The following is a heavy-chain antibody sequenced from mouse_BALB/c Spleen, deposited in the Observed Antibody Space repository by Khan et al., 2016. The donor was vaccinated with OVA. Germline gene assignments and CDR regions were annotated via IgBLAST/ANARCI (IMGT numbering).Heavy chain of an antibody. CDR1: GYIFTSYW. J-gene: IGHJ2*01. CDR3: AREEALYYFDY. Sequence: QVQLQQSGAELVRPGASVKLSCKTSGYIFTSYWIHWVKQRSGQGLEWIARIYPGTDNSYYNEKLKAKATLTADKSSSTTYMQLSSLKSEDYAVYFCAREEALYYFDYWGQGTTLTVSS. D-gene: IGHD1-1*01. CDR2: IYPGTDNS. V-gene: IGHV1S132*01.